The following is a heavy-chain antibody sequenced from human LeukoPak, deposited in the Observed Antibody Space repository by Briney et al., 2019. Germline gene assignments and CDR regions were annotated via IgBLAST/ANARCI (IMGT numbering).Heavy chain of an antibody. J-gene: IGHJ4*02. CDR3: ARAGLFTVGSDFDY. V-gene: IGHV3-74*01. D-gene: IGHD4-11*01. Sequence: GGSLRLSCAASGFTFSSYWMHWVRQAPGKGLVWVSRINSDGSSTSYADSVKGRFTISRDNAKNTLYLQMTSLRAEDTAVYYCARAGLFTVGSDFDYWGQGTLVTVSS. CDR2: INSDGSST. CDR1: GFTFSSYW.